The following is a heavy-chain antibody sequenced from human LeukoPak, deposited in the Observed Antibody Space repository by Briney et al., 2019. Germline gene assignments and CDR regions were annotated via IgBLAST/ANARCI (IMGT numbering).Heavy chain of an antibody. CDR1: GGSISSYY. D-gene: IGHD3-3*01. Sequence: SETLSLTCTVSGGSISSYYWSWIRQPAGKGLEWIGRIYTSGSTNYNPSLKSRVTMSVDTSKNQFSLKLSSVTAADTAVYYCARGRITIFGDEEGVGPWGQGTLVTVSS. CDR2: IYTSGST. V-gene: IGHV4-4*07. CDR3: ARGRITIFGDEEGVGP. J-gene: IGHJ5*02.